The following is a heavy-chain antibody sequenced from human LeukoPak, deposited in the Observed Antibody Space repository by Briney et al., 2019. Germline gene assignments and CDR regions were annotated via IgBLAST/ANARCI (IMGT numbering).Heavy chain of an antibody. J-gene: IGHJ4*02. CDR2: ISYDGSNK. Sequence: PGGSLRLSCAASGFTFSSYGMHWVRQAPGKGLEWVAVISYDGSNKYYADSVKGRFTISRDNSKNTLDLQMNSLRAEDTAVYYCAKDLAYSSSWSIDYWGQGTLVTVSS. CDR1: GFTFSSYG. D-gene: IGHD6-13*01. CDR3: AKDLAYSSSWSIDY. V-gene: IGHV3-30*18.